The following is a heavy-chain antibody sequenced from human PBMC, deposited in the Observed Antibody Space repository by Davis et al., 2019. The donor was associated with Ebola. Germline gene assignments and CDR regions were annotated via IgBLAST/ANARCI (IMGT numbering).Heavy chain of an antibody. Sequence: SQTLSLTCAISGDSVSSRNSGAWNWIRQSPSRGLEWLGRTYYASKWYNDYAESVKSRITINPDTSKNQFSLQLNSVTPEDTAVYYCARGWLRRVFDIWGQGTMVTVSS. V-gene: IGHV6-1*01. D-gene: IGHD5-24*01. CDR3: ARGWLRRVFDI. CDR1: GDSVSSRNSGA. CDR2: TYYASKWYN. J-gene: IGHJ3*02.